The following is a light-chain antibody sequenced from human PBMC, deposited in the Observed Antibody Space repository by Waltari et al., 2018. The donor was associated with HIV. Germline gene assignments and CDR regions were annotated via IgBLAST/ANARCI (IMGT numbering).Light chain of an antibody. CDR3: QQYYSLPFT. CDR2: WAS. CDR1: QSVLYSSSSKDY. V-gene: IGKV4-1*01. J-gene: IGKJ3*01. Sequence: DIVMTQSPDSLVVSLGERATIHCKSSQSVLYSSSSKDYLAWYQQKPGQSPKLLIYWASTWESRVPDRFSGGGSGTDFTLTISSLQAEDVAVYYCQQYYSLPFTFGPGTKVDIK.